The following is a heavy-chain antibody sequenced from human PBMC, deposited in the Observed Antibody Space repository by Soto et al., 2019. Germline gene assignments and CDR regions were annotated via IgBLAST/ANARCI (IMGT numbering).Heavy chain of an antibody. CDR3: ARRSYGAFDF. J-gene: IGHJ3*01. V-gene: IGHV4-59*08. D-gene: IGHD1-26*01. CDR1: DDSISPYY. CDR2: IYYSGST. Sequence: QVQLQESGPGLVKPSETLSLTCTVSDDSISPYYWSWIRQPPGKGLELIGYIYYSGSTNYNPSLKSRVTISVDTSKNQFSLKLSSVTAADTAVYYCARRSYGAFDFWGQGTIVTVSS.